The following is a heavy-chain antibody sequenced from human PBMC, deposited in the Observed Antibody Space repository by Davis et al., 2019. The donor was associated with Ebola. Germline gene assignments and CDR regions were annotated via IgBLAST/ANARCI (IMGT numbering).Heavy chain of an antibody. J-gene: IGHJ6*02. CDR2: ISYDGSNK. CDR1: GFTFSSYG. Sequence: PGGSLRLSCAASGFTFSSYGMHWVRQAPGKGLEWVAVISYDGSNKYYADSVKGRFTISRDNSKNTLYLQMNSLRAEDTAVYYCAKDQGPPYGMDVWGQGTTVTVSS. CDR3: AKDQGPPYGMDV. V-gene: IGHV3-30*18.